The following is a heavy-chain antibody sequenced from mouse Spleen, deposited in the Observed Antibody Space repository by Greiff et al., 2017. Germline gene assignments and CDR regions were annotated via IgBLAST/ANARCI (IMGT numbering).Heavy chain of an antibody. CDR1: GYTFTDYY. Sequence: VQLQQSGPELVKPGASVKISCKASGYTFTDYYMNWVKQSHGKSLEWIGDINPNNGGTSYNQKFKGKATLTVDKSSSTAYMELRSLTSEDSAVYYCARWWLLQDYWGQGTTLTVSS. J-gene: IGHJ2*01. V-gene: IGHV1-26*01. D-gene: IGHD2-3*01. CDR2: INPNNGGT. CDR3: ARWWLLQDY.